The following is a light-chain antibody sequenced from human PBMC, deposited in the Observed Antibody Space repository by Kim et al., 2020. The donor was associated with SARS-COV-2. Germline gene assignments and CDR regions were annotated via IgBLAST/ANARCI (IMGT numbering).Light chain of an antibody. V-gene: IGKV3-15*01. Sequence: EIVMTQSPATLSVSLGERVTLSCRANESVRTFLAWYQQKPGQAPRLLIYSASTRATGIPARFSGSGSGTDFTVTISSLQAEDAAVYYCQQHNNWPLTFGGGTKVDIK. J-gene: IGKJ4*01. CDR3: QQHNNWPLT. CDR1: ESVRTF. CDR2: SAS.